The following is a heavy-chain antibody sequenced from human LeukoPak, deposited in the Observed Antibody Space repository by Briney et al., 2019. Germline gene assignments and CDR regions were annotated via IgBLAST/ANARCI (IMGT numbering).Heavy chain of an antibody. CDR1: GFTFRDSA. CDR3: AKRAVAGAYFDY. Sequence: PGGSLRLSCSASGFTFRDSAMTWVRQAPGKGLEWVSAISGSGGSTYYADSVKGRFTISRDNSKNTLYLQMNSLRAEDTAVYYCAKRAVAGAYFDYWGQGTLVTVSS. D-gene: IGHD6-19*01. CDR2: ISGSGGST. J-gene: IGHJ4*02. V-gene: IGHV3-23*01.